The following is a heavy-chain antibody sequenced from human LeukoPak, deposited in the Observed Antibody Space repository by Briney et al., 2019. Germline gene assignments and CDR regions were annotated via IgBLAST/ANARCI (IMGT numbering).Heavy chain of an antibody. J-gene: IGHJ4*02. Sequence: KPSETLSLTCPVSGVSISSYYWSWIRPPPGKGLEGIGYIYYSGSTNYNPSLKSRVTISVDTSKNQFSLKLSSVTAADTAVYYCARGYYDSSGYPRTDDYYFDYWGQGTLVTVSS. CDR2: IYYSGST. V-gene: IGHV4-59*01. D-gene: IGHD3-22*01. CDR1: GVSISSYY. CDR3: ARGYYDSSGYPRTDDYYFDY.